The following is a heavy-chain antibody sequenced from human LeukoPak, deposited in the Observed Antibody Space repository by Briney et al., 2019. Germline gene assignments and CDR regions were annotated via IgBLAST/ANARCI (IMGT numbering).Heavy chain of an antibody. V-gene: IGHV4-38-2*02. CDR1: GYSISSGYY. J-gene: IGHJ4*02. CDR2: FYHTGNT. CDR3: ARSYAWPDLHSFDY. Sequence: SETLSLTCTVSGYSISSGYYWGWIRQPPGKGLEWIGSFYHTGNTYYNPSLKSRVTISEDTSKNQFSLKLSSVTAADTAVYYCARSYAWPDLHSFDYWGQGTLVTVSS.